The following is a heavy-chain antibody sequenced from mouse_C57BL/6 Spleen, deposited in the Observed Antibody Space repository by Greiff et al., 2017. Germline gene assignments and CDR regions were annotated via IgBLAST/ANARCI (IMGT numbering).Heavy chain of an antibody. J-gene: IGHJ3*01. CDR1: GYTFTSYW. CDR2: IDPSDSYT. V-gene: IGHV1-50*01. D-gene: IGHD1-1*01. Sequence: QVQLQQSGAELVKPGASVKLSCKASGYTFTSYWMQWVKQRPGQGLEWIGEIDPSDSYTHYNQKFKGKATLTVDTSSSTAYMQLSSLTSEGAAGYYCGRGKLAYWGQGTLVTVSA. CDR3: GRGKLAY.